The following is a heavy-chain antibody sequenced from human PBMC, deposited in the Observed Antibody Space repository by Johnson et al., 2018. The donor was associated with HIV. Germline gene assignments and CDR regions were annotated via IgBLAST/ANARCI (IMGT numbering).Heavy chain of an antibody. CDR2: ISYDGSNK. CDR3: ARDYGSGWYWALDI. J-gene: IGHJ3*02. CDR1: GFTFSSYA. D-gene: IGHD6-19*01. V-gene: IGHV3-30-3*01. Sequence: QVQLVESGGGVVQPGRCLRLSCAASGFTFSSYAMHWVRQAPGKGLEWVAVISYDGSNKYYAESVKGRFTISRDNSKNTLYLQMNSLRAEDTAVYYCARDYGSGWYWALDIWGQGTMVTVSS.